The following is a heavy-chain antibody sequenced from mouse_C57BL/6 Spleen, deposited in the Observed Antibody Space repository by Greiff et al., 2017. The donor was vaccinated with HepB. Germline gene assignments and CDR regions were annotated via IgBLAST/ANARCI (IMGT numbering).Heavy chain of an antibody. CDR2: INYDGSST. CDR1: GFTFSDYY. J-gene: IGHJ2*01. D-gene: IGHD2-3*01. V-gene: IGHV5-16*01. CDR3: ARGGWSTFDY. Sequence: EVKLMESEGGLVQPGSSMKLSCTASGFTFSDYYMAWVRQVPEKGLEWVANINYDGSSTYYLDSLKSRFIISRDNAKNILYLQMSSLKSEDKATYYCARGGWSTFDYWGQGTTLTVSS.